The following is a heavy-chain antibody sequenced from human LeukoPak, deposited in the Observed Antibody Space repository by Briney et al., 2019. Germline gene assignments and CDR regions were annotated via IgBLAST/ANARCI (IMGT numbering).Heavy chain of an antibody. J-gene: IGHJ5*02. CDR1: GGSISSSGYC. D-gene: IGHD1-26*01. V-gene: IGHV4-39*01. CDR2: IYYSGST. Sequence: SETLSLTCTVSGGSISSSGYCWGWIRQPPGKGLEWIASIYYSGSTYYNPSLKSRVTISVGTSKNQLSLKLSSLTAADTAVYYCARHEYSGSYYGLSWFDPWGQGTLVTVSS. CDR3: ARHEYSGSYYGLSWFDP.